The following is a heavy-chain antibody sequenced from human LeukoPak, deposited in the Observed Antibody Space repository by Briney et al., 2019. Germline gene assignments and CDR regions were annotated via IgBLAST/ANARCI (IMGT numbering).Heavy chain of an antibody. CDR1: GGSISSGSYY. CDR3: AREVRHSSSYGMDV. V-gene: IGHV4-61*02. J-gene: IGHJ6*02. D-gene: IGHD6-13*01. Sequence: SQTLPLTCTVSGGSISSGSYYWSWIRQPAGRGLERIGRIYTSGSTNYNPSLKSRVTISVDTSKNQFSLKLSSVTAADTAVYYCAREVRHSSSYGMDVWGQGTTVTVSS. CDR2: IYTSGST.